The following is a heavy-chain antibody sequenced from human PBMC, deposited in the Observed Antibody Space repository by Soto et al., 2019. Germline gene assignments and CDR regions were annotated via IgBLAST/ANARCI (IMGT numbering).Heavy chain of an antibody. CDR2: ISYGGSNT. D-gene: IGHD3-22*01. CDR3: ARDREVTMRSFDY. J-gene: IGHJ4*02. CDR1: GFTFSSYA. Sequence: SLRLSCAVSGFTFSSYAMHWVRQAPGKGLEWVAVISYGGSNTYFADSVKGRFTISSDKSKNTLYLQMNSLRTEDTAVYYCARDREVTMRSFDYWGQGTLVTVSS. V-gene: IGHV3-30-3*01.